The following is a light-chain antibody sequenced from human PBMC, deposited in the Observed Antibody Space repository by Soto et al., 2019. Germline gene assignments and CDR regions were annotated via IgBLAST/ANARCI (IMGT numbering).Light chain of an antibody. CDR1: QSISSW. V-gene: IGKV1-5*03. CDR2: KAS. CDR3: QHYNSYSEA. Sequence: DIQMIQSPSTLSASVGDRVTITCRASQSISSWLAWYQQKPGKAPKLLIYKASTLKSGVPSRFSCSGSGTEFTLTIICLQPDDFATYYCQHYNSYSEAFGQGTKVDI. J-gene: IGKJ1*01.